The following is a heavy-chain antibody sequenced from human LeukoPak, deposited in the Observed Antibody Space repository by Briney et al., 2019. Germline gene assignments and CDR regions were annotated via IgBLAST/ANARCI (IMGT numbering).Heavy chain of an antibody. J-gene: IGHJ3*02. CDR2: IYSGGST. V-gene: IGHV3-53*01. CDR3: ARLAVAGWTRAFDI. CDR1: GFTVSSNY. Sequence: GGSLRLSRAASGFTVSSNYMSWVRQAPGKGLEWVSVIYSGGSTYYADSVKGRFTISRDNSKNTLYLQMNSLRAEDTAVYYCARLAVAGWTRAFDIWGQGTMVTVSS. D-gene: IGHD6-19*01.